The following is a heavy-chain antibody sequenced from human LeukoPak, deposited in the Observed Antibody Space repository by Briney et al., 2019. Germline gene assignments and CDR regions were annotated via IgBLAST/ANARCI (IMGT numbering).Heavy chain of an antibody. CDR2: ISSSSSTI. CDR1: GFTFSSYS. J-gene: IGHJ4*02. CDR3: ARETRREYQLLAFDY. V-gene: IGHV3-48*01. D-gene: IGHD2-2*01. Sequence: PGGSLRLSCAASGFTFSSYSMNWVRQAPGKGLEWVSYISSSSSTIYYADSVKGRFTISRDNAKNSLYLQMNSLRAEDTAVYYCARETRREYQLLAFDYWGQGTLVTVSS.